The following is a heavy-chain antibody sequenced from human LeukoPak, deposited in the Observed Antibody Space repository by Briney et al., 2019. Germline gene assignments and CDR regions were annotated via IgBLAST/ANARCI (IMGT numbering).Heavy chain of an antibody. CDR3: ARVGIAVAQFFDY. Sequence: GGSLRLSCLTSGFTFSTNAMSWVRQAPGKGLEWISGISGSGAGTYYADSVTGRFTISRDNSRNTLYLQMNSLRGDDTAVYYCARVGIAVAQFFDYWGQGTLVTVSS. CDR2: ISGSGAGT. J-gene: IGHJ4*02. D-gene: IGHD6-19*01. V-gene: IGHV3-23*01. CDR1: GFTFSTNA.